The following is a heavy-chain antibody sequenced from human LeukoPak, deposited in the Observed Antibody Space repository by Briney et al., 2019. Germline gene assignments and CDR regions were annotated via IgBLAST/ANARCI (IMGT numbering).Heavy chain of an antibody. CDR3: ARDRGGSSSTYYYYYGMDV. J-gene: IGHJ6*02. CDR2: ISAYNGNT. D-gene: IGHD6-6*01. Sequence: ASVKVSCKASGGTFSSYAISWVRQAPGQGLEWMGWISAYNGNTNYAQKLQGRVTMTTDTSTSTAYMELRSLRSDDTAVYYCARDRGGSSSTYYYYYGMDVWGQGTTVTVSS. V-gene: IGHV1-18*01. CDR1: GGTFSSYA.